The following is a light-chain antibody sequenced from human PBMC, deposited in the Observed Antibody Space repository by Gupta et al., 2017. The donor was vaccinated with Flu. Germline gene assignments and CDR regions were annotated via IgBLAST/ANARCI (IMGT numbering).Light chain of an antibody. V-gene: IGKV1-5*03. CDR1: QTISVW. J-gene: IGKJ2*01. Sequence: DIQMTQSPSTLSASVGDRVSITCRASQTISVWLAWYQQKPGKVPKVVIYKASNLEDGVPSRFSGSGSGTEFTLTISRLQPEDFATYYCQQDDNSPCTFGLGTKLEI. CDR2: KAS. CDR3: QQDDNSPCT.